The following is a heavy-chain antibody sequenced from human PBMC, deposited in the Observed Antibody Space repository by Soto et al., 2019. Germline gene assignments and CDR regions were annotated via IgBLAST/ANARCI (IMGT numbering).Heavy chain of an antibody. D-gene: IGHD6-13*01. V-gene: IGHV4-39*01. CDR2: MYYSGST. CDR3: ARTGLYSRSWYIX. J-gene: IGHJ4*02. Sequence: PSDTLSLTCTVSRGSISSVSYYWGWIRQPPGKGLEWIGSMYYSGSTYYNPSLKSRVTIYVDTSKNQFSLNLNSVTAADTAVYYCARTGLYSRSWYIXWGQGTLVTVSX. CDR1: RGSISSVSYY.